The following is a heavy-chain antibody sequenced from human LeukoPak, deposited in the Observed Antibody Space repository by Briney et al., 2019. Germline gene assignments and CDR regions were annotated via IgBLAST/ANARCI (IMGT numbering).Heavy chain of an antibody. CDR2: ISYDDTKR. J-gene: IGHJ6*02. CDR3: ARDSYGMDV. V-gene: IGHV3-30*03. CDR1: GFIFNNYH. Sequence: GGSLRLSCAASGFIFNNYHMHWVRQAPGKGLEWVAVISYDDTKRYYTDSVKGRFTISRDNSKNALYLEMNSLRVEDTAVYYCARDSYGMDVWGQGTTVTVSS.